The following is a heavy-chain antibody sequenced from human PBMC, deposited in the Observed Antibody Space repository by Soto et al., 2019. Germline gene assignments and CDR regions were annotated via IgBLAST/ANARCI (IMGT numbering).Heavy chain of an antibody. CDR1: GYTFSSYA. V-gene: IGHV1-18*01. CDR2: ISPYNGNT. J-gene: IGHJ6*03. CDR3: ARGTTVTTSPTYYYMDV. D-gene: IGHD4-4*01. Sequence: ASVKFSCKASGYTFSSYAISWVRQAPGQGLEWMGWISPYNGNTDYAQNLQGRVTMTTDTSTTTAYMELRSLRSDDTAVYFCARGTTVTTSPTYYYMDVWGKGTTVTVSS.